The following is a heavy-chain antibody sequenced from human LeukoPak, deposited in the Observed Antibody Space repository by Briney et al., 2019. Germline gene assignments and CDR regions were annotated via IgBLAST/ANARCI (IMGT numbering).Heavy chain of an antibody. CDR1: GFTFSDYD. CDR3: ARDHTVTTAGY. Sequence: PGGSLRLSCAASGFTFSDYDMHWVRQATGKGLEWVSAIGTAGDTYYTGSVKGRFTISRDNAKNSLYLQMNSLRAEDTAVYYCARDHTVTTAGYWGQGTLVTVSS. J-gene: IGHJ4*02. V-gene: IGHV3-13*01. CDR2: IGTAGDT. D-gene: IGHD4-17*01.